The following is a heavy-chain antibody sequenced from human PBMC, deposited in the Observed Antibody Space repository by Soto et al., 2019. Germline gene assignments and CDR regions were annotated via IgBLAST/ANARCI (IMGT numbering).Heavy chain of an antibody. CDR2: IYYSGST. CDR3: ASSKWSRPYLHY. V-gene: IGHV4-31*03. D-gene: IGHD1-26*01. J-gene: IGHJ4*02. Sequence: SETLSLTCTVSGGSISSGGYYWSWIRQHPGKGLEWIGYIYYSGSTYYNPSLKSRVTISLDTSKNQFSLDLTSVTAADTAVYFCASSKWSRPYLHYWGQGTLVTVSS. CDR1: GGSISSGGYY.